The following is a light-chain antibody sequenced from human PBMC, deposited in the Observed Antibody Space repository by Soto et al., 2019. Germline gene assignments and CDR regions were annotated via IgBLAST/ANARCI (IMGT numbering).Light chain of an antibody. CDR1: QSVYSN. V-gene: IGKV3-15*01. CDR2: GAS. Sequence: EIVMTQSPATLSVSPGERATLSCRASQSVYSNLAWYQQKPGQAPRLLIYGASSRASRIPVRFSGSGSGTECTLTISSLQSEDFAVYYRQQYNSWPRPFGQGTKVESK. J-gene: IGKJ1*01. CDR3: QQYNSWPRP.